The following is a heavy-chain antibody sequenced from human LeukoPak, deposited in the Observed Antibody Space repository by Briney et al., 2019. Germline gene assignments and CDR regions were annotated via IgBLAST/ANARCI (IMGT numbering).Heavy chain of an antibody. V-gene: IGHV4-59*08. D-gene: IGHD1-1*01. Sequence: SETLSLTCTVSGGSISSYYWSWIRQPPGKGLEWIGYIYYSGSTNYNPSLKSRVTISVDTSKNQFSLKLSSVTAADTAVYYCAILERGYFDYWGQGTLVTVFS. CDR1: GGSISSYY. CDR2: IYYSGST. J-gene: IGHJ4*02. CDR3: AILERGYFDY.